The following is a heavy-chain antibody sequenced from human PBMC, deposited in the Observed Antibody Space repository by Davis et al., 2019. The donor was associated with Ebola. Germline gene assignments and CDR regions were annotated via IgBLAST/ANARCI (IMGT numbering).Heavy chain of an antibody. CDR1: GFTFSSYS. CDR3: AKDVNWYFDL. V-gene: IGHV3-48*04. J-gene: IGHJ2*01. Sequence: PGGSLRLSCAASGFTFSSYSMNWVRQAPGKGLEWVSYISSSSSTIYYADSVKGRFTISRDNAKNSLYLQMNSLRAEDTAVYYCAKDVNWYFDLWGRGTLVTVSS. CDR2: ISSSSSTI.